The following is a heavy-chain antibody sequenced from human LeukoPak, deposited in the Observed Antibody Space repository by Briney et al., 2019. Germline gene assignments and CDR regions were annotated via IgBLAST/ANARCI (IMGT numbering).Heavy chain of an antibody. V-gene: IGHV3-9*01. Sequence: GGSLRLSCAASGFTFDDYAMHWVRQAPGKGLEWVSGISWNSGSIGYADSVKGRFTISRDNAKNSLYLQMNSLRAEDTALYYCAKVGSFDAFDIWGQGTMVTVSS. CDR3: AKVGSFDAFDI. J-gene: IGHJ3*02. D-gene: IGHD6-13*01. CDR2: ISWNSGSI. CDR1: GFTFDDYA.